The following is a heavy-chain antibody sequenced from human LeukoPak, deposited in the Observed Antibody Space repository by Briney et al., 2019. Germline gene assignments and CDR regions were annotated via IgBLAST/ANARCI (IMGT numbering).Heavy chain of an antibody. CDR1: GYSFTSYW. CDR2: IYPGDSDT. V-gene: IGHV5-51*01. Sequence: GESLKISCKGSGYSFTSYWIGWVRQMPGKGLEWMGIIYPGDSDTRYSPSFQGQVTISADKSISTAYLQWSSLKASDTAMYYCARGSPHSSGWPYLGYWGQGTLVTVSS. D-gene: IGHD6-19*01. CDR3: ARGSPHSSGWPYLGY. J-gene: IGHJ4*02.